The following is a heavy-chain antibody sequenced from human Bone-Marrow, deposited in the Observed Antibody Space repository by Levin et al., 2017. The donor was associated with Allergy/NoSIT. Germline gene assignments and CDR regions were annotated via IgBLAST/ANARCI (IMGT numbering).Heavy chain of an antibody. V-gene: IGHV1-69*01. CDR2: IIPIFGTA. D-gene: IGHD4-17*01. Sequence: KISCKASGGTFSSYAISWVRQAPGQGLEWMGGIIPIFGTANYAQKFQGRVTITADESTSTAYMELSSLRSEDTAVYYCARGSTVTTFMQPYYYYGMDVWGQGTTVTVSS. CDR3: ARGSTVTTFMQPYYYYGMDV. J-gene: IGHJ6*02. CDR1: GGTFSSYA.